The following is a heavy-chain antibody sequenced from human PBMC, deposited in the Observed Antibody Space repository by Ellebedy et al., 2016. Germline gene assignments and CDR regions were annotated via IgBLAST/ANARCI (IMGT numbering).Heavy chain of an antibody. CDR3: AKDWGMTTVTLGQGDAFDI. V-gene: IGHV3-23*01. D-gene: IGHD4-17*01. Sequence: GGSLRLSCAASGFTFSNYAMNWVRQPPGKGLEWVSAISGSGGNTYYADSVKGRFTISRDNSKNTLYLQMNSLRAEDTAVYYCAKDWGMTTVTLGQGDAFDIWGQGTMVTVSS. CDR2: ISGSGGNT. CDR1: GFTFSNYA. J-gene: IGHJ3*02.